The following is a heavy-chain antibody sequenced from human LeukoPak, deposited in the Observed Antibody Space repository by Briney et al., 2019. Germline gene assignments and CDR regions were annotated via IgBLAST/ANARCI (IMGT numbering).Heavy chain of an antibody. D-gene: IGHD3-22*01. CDR3: ARGPSRDSSGYYPNDAFDI. J-gene: IGHJ3*02. Sequence: ASVKVSCKASGYTFTSYDINWVRQATGQGLEWMGWMNPNSGNTGYAQKFQGRVTMTRNTSISTAYMELSSLRSEDTAVYYRARGPSRDSSGYYPNDAFDIWGQGTMVTVSS. CDR2: MNPNSGNT. V-gene: IGHV1-8*01. CDR1: GYTFTSYD.